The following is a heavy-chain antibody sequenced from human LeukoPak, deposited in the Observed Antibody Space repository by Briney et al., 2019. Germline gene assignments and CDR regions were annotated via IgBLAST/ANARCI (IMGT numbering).Heavy chain of an antibody. J-gene: IGHJ4*02. V-gene: IGHV4-39*01. CDR2: IYYSGST. D-gene: IGHD5-24*01. CDR1: GGSISSSVYY. CDR3: ARRGDGYNSAIDY. Sequence: SETLSLTCTVSGGSISSSVYYWGWIRQPPGKGLEWIGTIYYSGSTYYNPSLKSRVTISVDTSKNQFSLNLSSVTAADTAVYYCARRGDGYNSAIDYWGQGTLVTVSS.